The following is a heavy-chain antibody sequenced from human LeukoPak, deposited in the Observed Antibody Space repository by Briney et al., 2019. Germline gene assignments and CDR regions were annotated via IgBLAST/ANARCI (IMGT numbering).Heavy chain of an antibody. CDR2: INHSGST. D-gene: IGHD5-12*01. J-gene: IGHJ4*02. CDR1: GGSFSGYY. CDR3: AREVAGYSGYDSGGIDY. V-gene: IGHV4-34*01. Sequence: PSETLSLTCAVYGGSFSGYYWSWIRQPPGKGLEWIGEINHSGSTNYNPSLKSRVTISVDTSKNQFSLKLSSVTAADTAVYYCAREVAGYSGYDSGGIDYWGQGTLVTVSS.